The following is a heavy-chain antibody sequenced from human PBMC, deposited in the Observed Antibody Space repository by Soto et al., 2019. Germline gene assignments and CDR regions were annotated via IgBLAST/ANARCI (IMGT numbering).Heavy chain of an antibody. CDR3: AKGEQGTDY. J-gene: IGHJ4*02. CDR2: ISGSGGST. Sequence: EVQLLESGGGLVQPGESLRLSCAASGFIFNNYAMSWVRQAPGKGLEWVSSISGSGGSTYYADSVKGRFTISRDNSKNTLYLQMNSLRAEDTAIYYCAKGEQGTDYWGQGTLVTVSS. CDR1: GFIFNNYA. V-gene: IGHV3-23*01.